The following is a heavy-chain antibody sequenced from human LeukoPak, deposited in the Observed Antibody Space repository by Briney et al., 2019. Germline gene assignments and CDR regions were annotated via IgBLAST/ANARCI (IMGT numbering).Heavy chain of an antibody. J-gene: IGHJ4*02. Sequence: GASVKVSCKASGGTFSSYAISWVRQAPGQGLEWMGRIIPIFGTANYAQKFQGRVTITTDESTSTAYMELSSLRSEDAAVYYCARDEDGDYPNDYWGQGTLVTVSS. V-gene: IGHV1-69*05. CDR1: GGTFSSYA. CDR3: ARDEDGDYPNDY. CDR2: IIPIFGTA. D-gene: IGHD4-17*01.